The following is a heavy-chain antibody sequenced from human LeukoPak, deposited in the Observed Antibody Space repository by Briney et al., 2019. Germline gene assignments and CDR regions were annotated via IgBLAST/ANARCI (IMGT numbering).Heavy chain of an antibody. D-gene: IGHD6-13*01. V-gene: IGHV3-7*01. CDR3: ASGGQQLHY. CDR2: IKQDGSEK. J-gene: IGHJ4*02. CDR1: GFNFGDYF. Sequence: GGSLRLSCAASGFNFGDYFMSWIRQAPGKGLEWVANIKQDGSEKYYVDSVKGRFTISRDNAKNSLYLQMNSLRAEDTAVYYCASGGQQLHYWGQGTLVTVSS.